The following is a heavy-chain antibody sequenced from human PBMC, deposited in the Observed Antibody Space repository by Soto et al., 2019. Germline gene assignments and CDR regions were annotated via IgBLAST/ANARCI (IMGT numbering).Heavy chain of an antibody. D-gene: IGHD6-6*01. J-gene: IGHJ4*02. CDR3: ARVSSIAARRSLDS. CDR2: LNPHSGKT. Sequence: QVQLVQSGAEVKKPGASMKVSCKASGYTFTIHDIHWVRQAPGLGLERMAWLNPHSGKTSYAQKFQGRLTMTGNASTSTAYMELSSLRSEDTAMYYCARVSSIAARRSLDSWGQGTLVTVSS. CDR1: GYTFTIHD. V-gene: IGHV1-8*01.